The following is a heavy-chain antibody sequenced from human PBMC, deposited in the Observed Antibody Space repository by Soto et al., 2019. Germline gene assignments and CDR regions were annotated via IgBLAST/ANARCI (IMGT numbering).Heavy chain of an antibody. V-gene: IGHV3-30-3*02. Sequence: GGSLRLSCAASGFTFSSYAMHWVRQAPGKGLEWVAVICCNGSSTYYADSVKGRFTISRDNSKNTLYLQMNSLRAEDTAVYYCAKTPPQPFGVVIFYFDYWGQGTLVTVSS. D-gene: IGHD3-3*01. CDR2: ICCNGSST. J-gene: IGHJ4*02. CDR1: GFTFSSYA. CDR3: AKTPPQPFGVVIFYFDY.